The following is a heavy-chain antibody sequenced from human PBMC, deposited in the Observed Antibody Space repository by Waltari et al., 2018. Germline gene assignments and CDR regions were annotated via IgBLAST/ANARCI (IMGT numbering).Heavy chain of an antibody. J-gene: IGHJ5*02. V-gene: IGHV1-3*01. Sequence: QVQLVQSGAEVKKPGASVKVSCKASGYTFTSYAMHWVRQAPGQRLEWMGWINAGNVNTTYSQRFQCIVTITSDTSTDTSYMELSSLRSEETAVYYCATLRWIHNWFDPWGQGTLVTVSS. CDR2: INAGNVNT. D-gene: IGHD1-1*01. CDR3: ATLRWIHNWFDP. CDR1: GYTFTSYA.